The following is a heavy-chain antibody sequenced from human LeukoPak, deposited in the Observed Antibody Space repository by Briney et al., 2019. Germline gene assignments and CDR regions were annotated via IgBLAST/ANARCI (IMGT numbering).Heavy chain of an antibody. V-gene: IGHV1-18*01. J-gene: IGHJ4*02. Sequence: GAAVKVSCKASGYTFTSYGISWVRQAPGQGVAWMGWISPYNGNTNYAQKLQGRVTMTTDTSTSTAYMELRSLRSDDTAVYYCARAVYGGNSGTDYWGQGTLVTVSS. D-gene: IGHD4-23*01. CDR2: ISPYNGNT. CDR3: ARAVYGGNSGTDY. CDR1: GYTFTSYG.